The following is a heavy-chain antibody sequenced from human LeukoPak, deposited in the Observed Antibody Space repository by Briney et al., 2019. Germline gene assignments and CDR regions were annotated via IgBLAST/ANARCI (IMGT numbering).Heavy chain of an antibody. CDR3: ARDRSGYSYGLWGYYYYYMDV. V-gene: IGHV3-7*01. CDR2: IKQDGSEK. CDR1: GFTFSSYW. Sequence: PGGSLRLSCAASGFTFSSYWMSWVRQAPGKGLEWVANIKQDGSEKYYVDSVKGRFTISRDNAKNSLYLQMNSLRAEDTAVYCCARDRSGYSYGLWGYYYYYMDVWGKGTTVTVSS. J-gene: IGHJ6*03. D-gene: IGHD5-18*01.